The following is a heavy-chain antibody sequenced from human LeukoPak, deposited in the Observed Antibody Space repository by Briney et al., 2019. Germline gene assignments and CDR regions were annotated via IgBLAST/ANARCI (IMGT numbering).Heavy chain of an antibody. CDR1: GDTFSTHW. V-gene: IGHV5-51*01. Sequence: GESLKISCKGSGDTFSTHWIAWVRQMPGKGLEWMGIIYPGDSDTRYSPSFQGQVTISADKSISTAYLQWSSLKASDTAMYYCARLIAVAGSVDYWGQGTLVTVSS. CDR3: ARLIAVAGSVDY. D-gene: IGHD6-19*01. J-gene: IGHJ4*02. CDR2: IYPGDSDT.